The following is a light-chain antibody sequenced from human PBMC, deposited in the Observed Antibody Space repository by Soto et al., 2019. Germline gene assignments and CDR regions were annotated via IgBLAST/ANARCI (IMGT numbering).Light chain of an antibody. CDR2: KAS. CDR1: QTISTW. V-gene: IGKV1-5*03. CDR3: QHYNSYPYT. Sequence: DIQMAQSPSTLSASVGDRVTITCRASQTISTWLAWYQQRPGKAPNLLIYKASSLESGVSSRFSGSGSGTEFTLTISNLHPDDFATYYCQHYNSYPYTFGQGTKLEIK. J-gene: IGKJ2*01.